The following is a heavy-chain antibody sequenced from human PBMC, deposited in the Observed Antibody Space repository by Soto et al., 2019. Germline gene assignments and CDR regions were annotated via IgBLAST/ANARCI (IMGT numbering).Heavy chain of an antibody. J-gene: IGHJ4*02. Sequence: SDTLSITCPFSGFSINTFYWSWVRQPAGKGLEWIGRIFSSGSTSFNPSLESRVAMSVDTSKNHFSLNLSSVTAADMAVYYCAREGSYSAYNFAHGIQLWSFDFWGQGALVTVSS. V-gene: IGHV4-4*07. CDR1: GFSINTFY. D-gene: IGHD5-12*01. CDR3: AREGSYSAYNFAHGIQLWSFDF. CDR2: IFSSGST.